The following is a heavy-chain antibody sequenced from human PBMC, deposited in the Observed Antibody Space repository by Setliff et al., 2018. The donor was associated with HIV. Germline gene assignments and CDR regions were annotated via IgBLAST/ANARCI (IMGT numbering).Heavy chain of an antibody. CDR3: ARVAWYYSFWSGLGDAFDI. CDR1: GYTFTGYY. Sequence: GASVKVSCKASGYTFTGYYMHWVRQAPGQGLEWMGWINPNSGGTNYAQKFQGWVTMTRDTSTSTAYMELRSLRSDDTAVYYCARVAWYYSFWSGLGDAFDIWGQGTMVTVSS. D-gene: IGHD3-3*01. V-gene: IGHV1-2*04. CDR2: INPNSGGT. J-gene: IGHJ3*02.